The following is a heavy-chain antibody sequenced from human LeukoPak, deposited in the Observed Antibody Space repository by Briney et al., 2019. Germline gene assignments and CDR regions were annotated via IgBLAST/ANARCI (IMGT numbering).Heavy chain of an antibody. Sequence: PSETLSLTCTVSVGSISTYYWSWIRHPPGKGLEWIGYISYSGSTNYNPSLKSRVTISVDTSKNQFSLKLSSVTAADTAVYYCARDSSGLNWFDPWGQGTLVTVSS. CDR2: ISYSGST. J-gene: IGHJ5*02. V-gene: IGHV4-59*01. CDR3: ARDSSGLNWFDP. D-gene: IGHD6-19*01. CDR1: VGSISTYY.